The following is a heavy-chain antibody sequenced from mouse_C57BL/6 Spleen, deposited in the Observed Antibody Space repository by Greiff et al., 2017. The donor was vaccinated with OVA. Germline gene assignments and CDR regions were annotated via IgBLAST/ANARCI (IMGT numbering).Heavy chain of an antibody. J-gene: IGHJ4*01. CDR2: IDPSDSET. CDR1: GYTFTSYW. D-gene: IGHD2-5*01. CDR3: AGSGVCYSMRNYAMDY. Sequence: VQLQQPGAELVRPGSSVKLSCKASGYTFTSYWMHWVKQRPIQGLEWIGNIDPSDSETHYNQKFKDKATLTVDKSSSTAYMQLSGLTSVGTAVYYGAGSGVCYSMRNYAMDYWGQGTSVTVSS. V-gene: IGHV1-52*01.